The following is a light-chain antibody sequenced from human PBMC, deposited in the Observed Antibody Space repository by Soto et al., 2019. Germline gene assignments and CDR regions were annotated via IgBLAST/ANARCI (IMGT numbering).Light chain of an antibody. CDR1: RSNIGNNY. J-gene: IGLJ3*02. Sequence: QSVLTQPPSVSAAPGQKVTVSCSGSRSNIGNNYVSWYQHLPGTAPKLLIYDNDKRPSGIPDRFSASKSGTSATLDIIGLQTGDEADYYCEAWDSNLSGVVLGGGTKVTVL. CDR3: EAWDSNLSGVV. V-gene: IGLV1-51*01. CDR2: DND.